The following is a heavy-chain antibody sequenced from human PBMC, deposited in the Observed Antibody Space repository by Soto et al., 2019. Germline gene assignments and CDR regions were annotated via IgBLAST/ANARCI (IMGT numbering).Heavy chain of an antibody. V-gene: IGHV1-69*13. CDR2: IIPIFGTA. CDR3: ASPIVVVPAAMEYYGMDV. J-gene: IGHJ6*02. Sequence: RASVKVSCKASGGTFSSYAISWVRQAPGQGLEWMGGIIPIFGTANYAQKFQGRVTITADESTSTAYMELSSLRSEDTAVYYCASPIVVVPAAMEYYGMDVWGQGTTVTVSS. CDR1: GGTFSSYA. D-gene: IGHD2-2*01.